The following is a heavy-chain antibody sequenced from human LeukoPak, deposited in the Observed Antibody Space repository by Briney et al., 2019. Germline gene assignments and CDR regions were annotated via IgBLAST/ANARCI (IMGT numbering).Heavy chain of an antibody. CDR2: INHSGST. D-gene: IGHD5-12*01. Sequence: SETLSLTCAVYGGSFSGYYWSWIRQPPGKGLEWIGEINHSGSTNYNPSLKSRVTISVDTSKNQFSLKLSSVTAADTAVYYCARGLDVIVATTVYYYYGMDVWGQGTTVTVSS. CDR3: ARGLDVIVATTVYYYYGMDV. CDR1: GGSFSGYY. J-gene: IGHJ6*02. V-gene: IGHV4-34*01.